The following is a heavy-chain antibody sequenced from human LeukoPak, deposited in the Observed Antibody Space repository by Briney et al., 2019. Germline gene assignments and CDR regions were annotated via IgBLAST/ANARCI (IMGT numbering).Heavy chain of an antibody. D-gene: IGHD1-26*01. CDR1: GGSISSYY. CDR2: IYYSGST. J-gene: IGHJ6*03. Sequence: PSETLSLTCTVSGGSISSYYWSWIRQPPGKGLEWIGYIYYSGSTNYNPSLKSRVTISVDTSKNQFSLKLSSVTAADTAVYYCARDKVEVGATTAYYYYMDVWGKGTTVTVSS. V-gene: IGHV4-59*01. CDR3: ARDKVEVGATTAYYYYMDV.